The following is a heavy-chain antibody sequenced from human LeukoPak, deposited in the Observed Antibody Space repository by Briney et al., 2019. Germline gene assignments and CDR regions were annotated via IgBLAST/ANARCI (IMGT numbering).Heavy chain of an antibody. V-gene: IGHV3-23*01. CDR1: GFTFSSYA. Sequence: GGSLRLSCAASGFTFSSYAMSWVRQAPGKGLEWVSAISGSGGSTYYADSVKGRFTISRDNSKNTLYLQMNSLKTEDTAIYYCTTDLNFYHIEGYPFWGQGTLVTVSS. J-gene: IGHJ4*02. D-gene: IGHD2-21*01. CDR2: ISGSGGST. CDR3: TTDLNFYHIEGYPF.